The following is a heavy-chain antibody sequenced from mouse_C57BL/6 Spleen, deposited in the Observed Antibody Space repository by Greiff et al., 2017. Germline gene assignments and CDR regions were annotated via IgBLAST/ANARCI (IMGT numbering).Heavy chain of an antibody. D-gene: IGHD2-2*01. CDR1: GYTFTSYW. Sequence: QVQLQQPGPELVKPGASVTLSCKASGYTFTSYWMHWVKQRPGKGLEWIGIINPSNGGNNYNETFKSKATLTLEKSSSTAYMQLSIRTSEDSAVYYCAIWLRRVYYAMDYWGQGTSVTVSS. V-gene: IGHV1-53*01. J-gene: IGHJ4*01. CDR2: INPSNGGN. CDR3: AIWLRRVYYAMDY.